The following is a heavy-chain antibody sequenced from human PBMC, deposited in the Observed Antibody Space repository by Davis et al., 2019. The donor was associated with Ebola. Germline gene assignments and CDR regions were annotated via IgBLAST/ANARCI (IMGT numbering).Heavy chain of an antibody. CDR3: VRAKDYYDSNGAFDI. CDR2: IKSDGSNT. V-gene: IGHV3-74*01. CDR1: GFTFSSYW. J-gene: IGHJ3*02. Sequence: GESLKISCAASGFTFSSYWMHWVRQAPGKGLVWVSRIKSDGSNTNYADSVKGRFTISRDNAKNTLYLQMNSLRAEDTAVYYCVRAKDYYDSNGAFDIWGQGTMVTVSS. D-gene: IGHD3-22*01.